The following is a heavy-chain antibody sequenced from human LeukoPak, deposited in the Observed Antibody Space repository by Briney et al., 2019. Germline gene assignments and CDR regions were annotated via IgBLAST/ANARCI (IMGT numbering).Heavy chain of an antibody. V-gene: IGHV3-30-3*01. CDR3: ARAPRGYFDY. Sequence: GGSLRLSCAASGFTFSSYAMHWVRQAPGKGLEWVALISYDGSDKYYADSVKGRFTISRDNAKNTLYLQMNSLRAEDTAVYYCARAPRGYFDYWGRGTLVTVSS. CDR2: ISYDGSDK. J-gene: IGHJ4*02. CDR1: GFTFSSYA.